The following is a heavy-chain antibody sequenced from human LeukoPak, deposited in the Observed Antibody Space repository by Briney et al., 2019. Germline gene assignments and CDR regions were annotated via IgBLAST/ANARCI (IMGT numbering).Heavy chain of an antibody. CDR1: GFTFSSYS. CDR3: ARDPDYYDSSGHYFDY. D-gene: IGHD3-22*01. V-gene: IGHV3-21*01. J-gene: IGHJ4*02. CDR2: ISSSSSYI. Sequence: PGGSLRLSCAASGFTFSSYSMNWVRQAPGKGLEWVSSISSSSSYIYYADSVKGRFTISRDNAKNSLYLQMNSLRAEDTAVYYCARDPDYYDSSGHYFDYWGQGTLVTVSS.